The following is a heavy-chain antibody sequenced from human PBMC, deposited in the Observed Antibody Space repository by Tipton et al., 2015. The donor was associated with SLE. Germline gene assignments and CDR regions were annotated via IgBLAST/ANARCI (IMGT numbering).Heavy chain of an antibody. J-gene: IGHJ4*02. Sequence: TLSLTCAVYGGSFSGYYWSWIRQPPGKGLEWIGEINHSGSTNYNSSLKSRVTISVDTSKNQFSLKLSSVTAADTAVYYCARGPRITRFDYWGQGTLVTVSS. CDR1: GGSFSGYY. CDR3: ARGPRITRFDY. CDR2: INHSGST. D-gene: IGHD3-3*01. V-gene: IGHV4-34*01.